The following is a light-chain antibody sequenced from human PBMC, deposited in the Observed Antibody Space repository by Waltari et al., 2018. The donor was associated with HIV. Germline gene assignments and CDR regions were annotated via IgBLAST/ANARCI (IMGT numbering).Light chain of an antibody. V-gene: IGLV3-19*01. J-gene: IGLJ2*01. CDR1: SLRTFY. CDR3: NSRDSSVNDVV. CDR2: GKN. Sequence: SSELTQDPTVSVALGHSVTITCRGDSLRTFYASWYQQKPGQAPILVIYGKNYRPSGIPDRCSGSSSGNTASVTITGAQAEDEAEYFCNSRDSSVNDVVFGGGTKLTVL.